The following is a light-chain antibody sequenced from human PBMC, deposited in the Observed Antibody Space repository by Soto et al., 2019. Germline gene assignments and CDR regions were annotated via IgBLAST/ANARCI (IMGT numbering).Light chain of an antibody. V-gene: IGKV3-11*01. CDR1: QSVSNS. J-gene: IGKJ4*01. Sequence: EIVLIQSPATLSLSPGEGATLSCRASQSVSNSLAWYQQNPGQAPRLLIYDASKRATGIPARFSGSGSGTDFTLTLSRLETEDFAVYYCQQRSNWPLTFGGGTKVDIK. CDR2: DAS. CDR3: QQRSNWPLT.